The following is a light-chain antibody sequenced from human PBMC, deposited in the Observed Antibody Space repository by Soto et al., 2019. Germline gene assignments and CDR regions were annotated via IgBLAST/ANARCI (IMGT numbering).Light chain of an antibody. V-gene: IGKV3D-15*01. CDR3: QQYHTWPIT. Sequence: EIVLTQSPATLSLSPVGIATLSCRASQSVSLSLAWYQQKPGQAPRLLIYDASKRASGIPARFSGSGSGTEFTLTISSLQSEDCAIYYCQQYHTWPITFGGGTKGDIK. J-gene: IGKJ4*01. CDR1: QSVSLS. CDR2: DAS.